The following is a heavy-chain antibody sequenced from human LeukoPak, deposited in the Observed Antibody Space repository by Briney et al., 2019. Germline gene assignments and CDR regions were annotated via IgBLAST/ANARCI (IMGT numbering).Heavy chain of an antibody. J-gene: IGHJ6*02. CDR1: GYSFTDQW. CDR3: ARHLSLGSGRYPYYYYGMDV. CDR2: IYPGDSDT. Sequence: GESPKISCKASGYSFTDQWIGWVRQMPGKGLEWMGIIYPGDSDTRYSPSFQGQVTISADESISTAYLQWSSLKASDTAMYYCARHLSLGSGRYPYYYYGMDVWGQGTTVTVFS. D-gene: IGHD3-16*02. V-gene: IGHV5-51*01.